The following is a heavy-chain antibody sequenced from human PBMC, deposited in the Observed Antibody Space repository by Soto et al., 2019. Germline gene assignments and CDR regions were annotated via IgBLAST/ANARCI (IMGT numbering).Heavy chain of an antibody. CDR2: IVVGSGNT. D-gene: IGHD1-1*01. Sequence: QMQLVQSGPEVKKPGTSVKVSCKASGFTFTSSAVQWVRQARGQRLEWIGWIVVGSGNTNYAQKFQERVTITRDMSTSTAYMELSSLRSEDTAVYYCAADRSGTTNYYYGMDVWGQGTTVTVSS. J-gene: IGHJ6*02. V-gene: IGHV1-58*01. CDR1: GFTFTSSA. CDR3: AADRSGTTNYYYGMDV.